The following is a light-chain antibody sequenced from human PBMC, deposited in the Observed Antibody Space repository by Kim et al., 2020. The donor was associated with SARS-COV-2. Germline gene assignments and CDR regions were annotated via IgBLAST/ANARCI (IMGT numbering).Light chain of an antibody. CDR3: QLWDRTSDHRV. V-gene: IGLV3-21*04. CDR1: DIGSKS. J-gene: IGLJ3*02. CDR2: YDR. Sequence: SYELTQPPSVSVDPGKTARITCGGNDIGSKSVHWYQQKPGQAPVLVIYYDRERPSAIPERFSGSNSANTATLTISRVEAGDEADYYCQLWDRTSDHRVFG.